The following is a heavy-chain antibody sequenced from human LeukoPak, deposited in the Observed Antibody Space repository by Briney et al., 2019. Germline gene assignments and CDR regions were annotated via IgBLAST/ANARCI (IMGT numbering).Heavy chain of an antibody. CDR3: ARRNTAMVAGLDY. Sequence: ASVKVSCKASGYTLTTYDINSVRPATGQGLEWMGWMNPNSGNTGYAQKFQGRVTMTRNTSISTAFMELSGLRSEDTAVYFCARRNTAMVAGLDYWGQGSLVTVSS. CDR2: MNPNSGNT. V-gene: IGHV1-8*01. CDR1: GYTLTTYD. J-gene: IGHJ4*02. D-gene: IGHD5-18*01.